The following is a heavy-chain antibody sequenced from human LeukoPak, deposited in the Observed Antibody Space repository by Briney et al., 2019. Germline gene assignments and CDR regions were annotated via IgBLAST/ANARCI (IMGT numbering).Heavy chain of an antibody. CDR2: VNPKSGHA. CDR1: GYTFTSYD. D-gene: IGHD3-3*02. CDR3: ARGVLDGVDV. Sequence: ASVTVSCKASGYTFTSYDINWVRQATGQGLEWLGWVNPKSGHAGSPQKFQGRVTMTRDTSISTAYMELSSLTSEDTAVYYCARGVLDGVDVWGQGTAVTVSS. V-gene: IGHV1-8*01. J-gene: IGHJ6*02.